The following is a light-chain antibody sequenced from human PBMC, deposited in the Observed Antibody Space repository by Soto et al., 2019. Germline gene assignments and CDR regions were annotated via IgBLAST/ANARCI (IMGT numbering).Light chain of an antibody. J-gene: IGKJ1*01. V-gene: IGKV3-20*01. CDR1: QSINNNY. Sequence: EIVLTQSPATLSLSAGERATLSCRASQSINNNYLAWYQQKPGQAPTVLIYGASSRAPGIPDRFSGSGSGTDFTLTISRLEPEDFAVYYCRPYDASPTFGQGNKVDIK. CDR2: GAS. CDR3: RPYDASPT.